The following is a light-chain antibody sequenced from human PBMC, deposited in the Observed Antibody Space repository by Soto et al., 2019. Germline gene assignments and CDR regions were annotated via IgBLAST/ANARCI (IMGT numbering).Light chain of an antibody. CDR2: EGD. V-gene: IGLV2-23*01. CDR3: CSFTTSATWV. J-gene: IGLJ3*02. Sequence: QSALTQPASVSGSPGQSITISCTGTSSDVGSYNLVSWYQQHPGKVPKLIIYEGDKRPSGVSNRFSGSKSGNTASLTISGLQAEDEADYYCCSFTTSATWVFGGGTKLTVL. CDR1: SSDVGSYNL.